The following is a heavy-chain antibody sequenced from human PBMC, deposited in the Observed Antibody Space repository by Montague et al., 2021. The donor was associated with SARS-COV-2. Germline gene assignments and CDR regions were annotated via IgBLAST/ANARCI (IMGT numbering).Heavy chain of an antibody. V-gene: IGHV4-59*11. CDR3: AGDFDL. Sequence: ETLSLTCTVSGGSISTHYWSWIRQPPGKGLEWIGYIYNSGSTNYNPSLKSRVTISVDTSKNQFSLKLRSVTAADTAVYYCAGDFDLWGRGTLVTVSS. CDR2: IYNSGST. CDR1: GGSISTHY. J-gene: IGHJ2*01.